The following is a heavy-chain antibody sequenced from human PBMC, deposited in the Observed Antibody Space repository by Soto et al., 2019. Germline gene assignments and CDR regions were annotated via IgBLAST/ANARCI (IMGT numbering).Heavy chain of an antibody. V-gene: IGHV1-18*01. CDR1: GYTFTSYA. CDR3: ARESNAHFDY. Sequence: GASVKVSCEDSGYTFTSYAISWVRQAPGQGLEWMGWINAYNGNTNYAQKLQGRFTISRDNTKNSLYLQMNSLRAEDTALYYCARESNAHFDYWGQGTMVTVSS. J-gene: IGHJ4*02. D-gene: IGHD7-27*01. CDR2: INAYNGNT.